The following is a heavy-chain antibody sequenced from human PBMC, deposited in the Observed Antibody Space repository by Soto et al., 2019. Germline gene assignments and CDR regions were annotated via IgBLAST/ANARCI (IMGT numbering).Heavy chain of an antibody. CDR3: ATYSGSYSSAFDI. J-gene: IGHJ3*02. Sequence: QVQLQESGPGLVKPSETLSLTGTVSGGSISSYYWSWFRQPPGKGLEWIGYIYYSGSTNYNPSLKSRVTISVDTSKNQFSLKLSSVTAADTAVYYCATYSGSYSSAFDIWGQGTMVTVSS. V-gene: IGHV4-59*01. CDR1: GGSISSYY. D-gene: IGHD1-26*01. CDR2: IYYSGST.